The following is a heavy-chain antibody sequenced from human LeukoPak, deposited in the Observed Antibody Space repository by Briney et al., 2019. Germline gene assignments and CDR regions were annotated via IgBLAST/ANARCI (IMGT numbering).Heavy chain of an antibody. J-gene: IGHJ5*02. CDR1: GFTFSSYA. CDR3: ANRQYQLLYRGSWFDP. D-gene: IGHD2-2*02. V-gene: IGHV3-30-3*01. Sequence: PGGSLRLSCAASGFTFSSYAMHWVRQAPGKGMEGVAVISYDGSKKYYADSVKGGFTISRENSKNTLYMQMKRLRAEDTAVYYCANRQYQLLYRGSWFDPWGQGTLVTVSS. CDR2: ISYDGSKK.